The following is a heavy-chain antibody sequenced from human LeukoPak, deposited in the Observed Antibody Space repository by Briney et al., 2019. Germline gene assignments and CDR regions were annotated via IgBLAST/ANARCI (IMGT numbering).Heavy chain of an antibody. CDR1: GFTFSSYW. Sequence: GGSLRLSCAASGFTFSSYWMSWVRQAPGKGLEWVANIKQDGSEKYYVGSVKGRFTISRDNAKNSLFLQMNSPRAEDTAVYYCATSGASSYWGQGTLVIVSS. CDR3: ATSGASSY. V-gene: IGHV3-7*01. CDR2: IKQDGSEK. J-gene: IGHJ4*02. D-gene: IGHD1-26*01.